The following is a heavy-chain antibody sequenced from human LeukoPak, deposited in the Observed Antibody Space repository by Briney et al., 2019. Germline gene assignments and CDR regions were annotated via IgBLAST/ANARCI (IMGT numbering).Heavy chain of an antibody. V-gene: IGHV3-21*01. Sequence: GGSLRLSCAASGFSFSTSAMTWVRQAPGKGLEWVSSISSSSSYIYYADSVKGRFTISRDNAKNSLYLQMNSLRAEDTAVYYCARSGRYDFWSGYYTHYFDYWGQGTLVTVSS. J-gene: IGHJ4*02. D-gene: IGHD3-3*01. CDR1: GFSFSTSA. CDR3: ARSGRYDFWSGYYTHYFDY. CDR2: ISSSSSYI.